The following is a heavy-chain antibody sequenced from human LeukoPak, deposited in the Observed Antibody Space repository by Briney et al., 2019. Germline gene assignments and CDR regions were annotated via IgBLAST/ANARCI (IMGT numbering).Heavy chain of an antibody. CDR1: GYTFTGYY. Sequence: ASVKVSCKASGYTFTGYYMHWVRQAPGQGLEWMGWINPNSGGTNYAQKFQGRVTMTRDTSISTAYMGLSRLRSDDTAVYYCARGPPHIVVVPAAIPRYNWFDPWGQGTLVTVSS. CDR2: INPNSGGT. CDR3: ARGPPHIVVVPAAIPRYNWFDP. V-gene: IGHV1-2*02. D-gene: IGHD2-2*01. J-gene: IGHJ5*02.